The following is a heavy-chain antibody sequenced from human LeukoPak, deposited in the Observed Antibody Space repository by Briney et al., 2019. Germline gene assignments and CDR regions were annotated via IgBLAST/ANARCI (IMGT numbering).Heavy chain of an antibody. J-gene: IGHJ6*02. Sequence: GGSLRLSCAASGFTFSSYGMHWVRQAPGKGLEWVAVISYDGSNKYYANSVKGRFTISRDNSKNTLYLQMNSLRAEDTAVYYCAKDRYYDSSGYPYYYGMDVWGQGTTVTVSS. CDR1: GFTFSSYG. CDR3: AKDRYYDSSGYPYYYGMDV. D-gene: IGHD3-22*01. V-gene: IGHV3-30*18. CDR2: ISYDGSNK.